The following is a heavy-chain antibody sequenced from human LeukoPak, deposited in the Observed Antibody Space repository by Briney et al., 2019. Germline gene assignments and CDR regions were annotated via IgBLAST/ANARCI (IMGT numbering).Heavy chain of an antibody. CDR2: IYYTGST. CDR1: GSSITSGTYY. D-gene: IGHD2-15*01. CDR3: AKVGSRDTFHFDY. Sequence: PSETLSHTCTVSGSSITSGTYYWSWIRQHRGKGLEWIGHIYYTGSTDYNPSLKSRVTIARDTSTNQFSLSLSSMTVEDTAVFYCAKVGSRDTFHFDYWGQGSLVTVSS. V-gene: IGHV4-31*03. J-gene: IGHJ4*02.